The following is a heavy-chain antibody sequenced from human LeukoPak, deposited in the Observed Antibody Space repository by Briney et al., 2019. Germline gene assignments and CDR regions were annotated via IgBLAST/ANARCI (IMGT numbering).Heavy chain of an antibody. CDR1: GGSISSGDYY. D-gene: IGHD6-6*01. Sequence: SETLSLTCTVSGGSISSGDYYWSWIRQPPGKGPEWIGYIYYSGSTYYNPSLKSRLTISGDTSKNQFSLRLSSVTAADTAVYYCARGTWSSSIDYWGQGTLVTVSS. V-gene: IGHV4-30-4*01. J-gene: IGHJ4*02. CDR2: IYYSGST. CDR3: ARGTWSSSIDY.